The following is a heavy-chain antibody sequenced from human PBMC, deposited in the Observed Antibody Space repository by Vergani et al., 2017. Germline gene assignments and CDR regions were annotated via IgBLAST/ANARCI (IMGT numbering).Heavy chain of an antibody. D-gene: IGHD2-21*01. V-gene: IGHV3-15*07. CDR3: NTDTRYCGDGSCYWLRDHHYYGMDV. J-gene: IGHJ6*02. CDR2: IKSTFDRGTT. CDR1: GFSFRNAW. Sequence: EVQLVESGGGIVKPGGSLRLSCVASGFSFRNAWMNWVRRTPGKGLEWVGRIKSTFDRGTTDYAAAVKGRFTISRDDSKNTLFLQMNGLKTEDIGVYYCNTDTRYCGDGSCYWLRDHHYYGMDVWGQGTTVTVSS.